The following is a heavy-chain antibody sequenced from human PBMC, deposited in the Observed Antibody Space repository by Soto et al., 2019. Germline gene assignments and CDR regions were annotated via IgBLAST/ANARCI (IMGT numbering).Heavy chain of an antibody. CDR1: GGAFSNFA. Sequence: QVQLVQSGAEMKKPGSSVKVSCKTSGGAFSNFAVSWVRQAPGQGLEWVGGITPILGTPSYAQKFQGRVTITADVSTTWAYMEITSLTSEDTALYYCVRGGSGSRGDYWGQGTLVTVSS. J-gene: IGHJ4*02. V-gene: IGHV1-69*01. CDR3: VRGGSGSRGDY. CDR2: ITPILGTP. D-gene: IGHD3-10*01.